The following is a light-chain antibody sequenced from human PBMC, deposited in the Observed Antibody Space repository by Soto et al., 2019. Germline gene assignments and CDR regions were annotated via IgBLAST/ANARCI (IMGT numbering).Light chain of an antibody. Sequence: EIVMTQSPVTPSLSPGETATLSCRASQSLSNTYISWYQQKPGQVPRLLIYGASTRATGIPARFSGSGSGTDFTLTISSLQPEDFALYYCHQDFDLPLTFGGGTKVDIK. V-gene: IGKV3D-7*01. CDR1: QSLSNTY. CDR3: HQDFDLPLT. J-gene: IGKJ4*01. CDR2: GAS.